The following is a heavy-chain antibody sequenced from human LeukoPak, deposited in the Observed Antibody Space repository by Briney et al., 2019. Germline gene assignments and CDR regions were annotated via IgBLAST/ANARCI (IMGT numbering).Heavy chain of an antibody. J-gene: IGHJ3*02. Sequence: GGSLRLSCATSGFTFRSYGMHWVRQVPGKGLEWVAVISYDAKRNYHVDSVKGRFTISRDNSKNTLYLQMNSLRAEDTAVYYCARGRTWWDAFDIWGQGTMVTVSS. V-gene: IGHV3-30*03. D-gene: IGHD2-15*01. CDR1: GFTFRSYG. CDR3: ARGRTWWDAFDI. CDR2: ISYDAKRN.